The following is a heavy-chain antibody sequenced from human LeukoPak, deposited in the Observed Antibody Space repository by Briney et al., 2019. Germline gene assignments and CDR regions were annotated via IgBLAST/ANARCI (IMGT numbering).Heavy chain of an antibody. CDR1: GFTFSNAW. D-gene: IGHD4-17*01. Sequence: GGSLRLSCAASGFTFSNAWMSWVRQAPGKGLEWVGRIKSKTDGGTTDYVAPVKGRFTISRDNSKNTLYLQMNSLRAEDTAVYYCAKGKATVTTPGYYYYGMDVWGQGTTVTVSS. CDR3: AKGKATVTTPGYYYYGMDV. J-gene: IGHJ6*02. CDR2: IKSKTDGGTT. V-gene: IGHV3-15*01.